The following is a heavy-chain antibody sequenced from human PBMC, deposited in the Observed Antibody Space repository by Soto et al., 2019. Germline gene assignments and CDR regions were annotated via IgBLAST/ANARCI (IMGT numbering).Heavy chain of an antibody. CDR3: ARGKIPLTTGFPYYMGV. V-gene: IGHV4-39*01. CDR2: IYYTGSN. Sequence: QVQLQESGPGLVKPSETLSLTCTVSGASIISTSYYWGWIRQPPGKGLVWLGYIYYTGSNYYKPSLKSRVTLSVDTSKDQFSLKLSSVTAADTAVYYCARGKIPLTTGFPYYMGVWGKGTTVAGSS. CDR1: GASIISTSYY. J-gene: IGHJ6*03. D-gene: IGHD4-4*01.